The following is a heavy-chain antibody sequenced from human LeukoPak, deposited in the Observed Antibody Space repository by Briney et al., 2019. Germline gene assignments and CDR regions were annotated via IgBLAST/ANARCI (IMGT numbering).Heavy chain of an antibody. CDR3: AKTQWKVGATDYFDY. J-gene: IGHJ4*02. V-gene: IGHV3-23*01. D-gene: IGHD1-26*01. CDR2: ITDNGGQR. CDR1: GFAFNNYA. Sequence: GGSLRLSCAASGFAFNNYAMTWVRQAPGKGLEWVSNITDNGGQRHYADSVKGRFTISRDNSKNTLFLQMDGLRAEDTAVYYCAKTQWKVGATDYFDYWGQGILVTVSS.